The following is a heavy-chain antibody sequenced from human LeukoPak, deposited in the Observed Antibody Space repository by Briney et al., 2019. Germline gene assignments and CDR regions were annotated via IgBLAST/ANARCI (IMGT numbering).Heavy chain of an antibody. CDR2: ISSSGSTI. V-gene: IGHV3-48*03. Sequence: GSLRLSCAASGFTFSSYEMNWVRQAPGKGLEWVSYISSSGSTIYYADPVKGRFTISRDNAKNSLYLQMNSLRAEDTAVYDCAELGITMIGGVWGKGTTVTISS. CDR1: GFTFSSYE. D-gene: IGHD3-10*02. J-gene: IGHJ6*04. CDR3: AELGITMIGGV.